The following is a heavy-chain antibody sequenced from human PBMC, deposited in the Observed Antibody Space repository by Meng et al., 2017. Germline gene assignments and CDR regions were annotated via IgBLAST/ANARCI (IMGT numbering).Heavy chain of an antibody. CDR2: IIPIFGTA. D-gene: IGHD2-2*01. V-gene: IGHV1-69*01. J-gene: IGHJ4*02. CDR3: ARVGTTDAF. CDR1: GGTFSSYA. Sequence: QVQLLQCGAEVKEPGSSGKVFCKASGGTFSSYAISWVRQAPGQGLEWMGGIIPIFGTANYAQKFQGRVTITADESTSTAYMELSSLRSEDTAVYYCARVGTTDAFWGQGTLVTVSS.